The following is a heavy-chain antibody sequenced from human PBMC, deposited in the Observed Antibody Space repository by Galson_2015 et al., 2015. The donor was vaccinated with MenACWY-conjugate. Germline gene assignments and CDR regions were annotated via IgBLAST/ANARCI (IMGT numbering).Heavy chain of an antibody. CDR2: IYPGDSDT. CDR1: GYTFTTYW. Sequence: QSGAEVKKPGESLTISCKGSGYTFTTYWIAWVRQMPGKGLEWMGIIYPGDSDTRYSPSFQGLVTISADKSITTAYLQWSSLKASDTAIYYCARHRDGYTNDHWGQGTLVTVSS. V-gene: IGHV5-51*01. J-gene: IGHJ4*02. CDR3: ARHRDGYTNDH. D-gene: IGHD5-24*01.